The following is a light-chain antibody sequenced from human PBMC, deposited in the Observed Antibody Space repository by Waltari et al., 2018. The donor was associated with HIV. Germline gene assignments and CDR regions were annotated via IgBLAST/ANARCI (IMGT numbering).Light chain of an antibody. J-gene: IGKJ2*01. Sequence: DIQMTQSPSSLSASVGASVTITCRASEGISNSLAWYQQQPGKAPKLLLYAVSTLETGVPSRFSGSGSGTDYTLTISSLHPEDFATYYCQQYYSDPMYTFGQGTKLEIK. CDR2: AVS. CDR3: QQYYSDPMYT. CDR1: EGISNS. V-gene: IGKV1-NL1*01.